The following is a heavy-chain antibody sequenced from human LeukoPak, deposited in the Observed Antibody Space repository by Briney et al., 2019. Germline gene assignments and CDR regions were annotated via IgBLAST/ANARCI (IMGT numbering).Heavy chain of an antibody. J-gene: IGHJ4*02. V-gene: IGHV3-23*01. Sequence: GGSLRLSCAASGFTFSSYAMSWVRQAPGKGLEWVSGISGSGGSTYHADSARGRFSISRDNSKNTLFLQMNSLRAEDTAVYYCAKDRSLDGGNSNGYFDSWGQGTLVTVSS. D-gene: IGHD4-23*01. CDR2: ISGSGGST. CDR1: GFTFSSYA. CDR3: AKDRSLDGGNSNGYFDS.